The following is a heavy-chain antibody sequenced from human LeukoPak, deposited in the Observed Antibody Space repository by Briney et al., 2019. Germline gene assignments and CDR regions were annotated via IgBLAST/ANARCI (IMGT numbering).Heavy chain of an antibody. CDR2: IYYSGST. D-gene: IGHD2-8*01. CDR3: ARVVVLMPGNNWFDP. Sequence: SQTLSLTCTVSGGSISSGGYYWSWIRQHPGKGLEWIGYIYYSGSTYYNPSLNSRVTISVDTSKSQFSLKLSSVTAADTAVYYCARVVVLMPGNNWFDPWGQGTLVTVSS. J-gene: IGHJ5*02. V-gene: IGHV4-30-4*08. CDR1: GGSISSGGYY.